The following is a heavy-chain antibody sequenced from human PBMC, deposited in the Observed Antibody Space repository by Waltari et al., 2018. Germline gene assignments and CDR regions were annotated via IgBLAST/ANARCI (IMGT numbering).Heavy chain of an antibody. CDR2: INPSDGNV. Sequence: VQLVQSGAEVKRPGASVTVSCKPSGYTFTTHNIHWVRQAPGRGLEWVGIINPSDGNVNYAQKFRGRLTMTRDTSTSTVYMELYSLRSEDTAVYYCAGERAGTYYFEFWGQGTLVTVSS. CDR1: GYTFTTHN. CDR3: AGERAGTYYFEF. V-gene: IGHV1-46*01. J-gene: IGHJ4*02.